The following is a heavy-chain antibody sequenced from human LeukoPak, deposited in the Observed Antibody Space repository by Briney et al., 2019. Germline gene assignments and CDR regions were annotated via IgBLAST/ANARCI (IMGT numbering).Heavy chain of an antibody. CDR1: GFTFSDYY. J-gene: IGHJ4*02. CDR3: ARDYYGRLDF. D-gene: IGHD3-10*01. Sequence: PGGSLRLSCAASGFTFSDYYMSWIRQAPGKGLEWVSGIDWNGGSTGYADFVKGRFTVSKDNANKSLYLHMNGLRVEDTAFYYCARDYYGRLDFWGQGTLVTVSS. V-gene: IGHV3-20*04. CDR2: IDWNGGST.